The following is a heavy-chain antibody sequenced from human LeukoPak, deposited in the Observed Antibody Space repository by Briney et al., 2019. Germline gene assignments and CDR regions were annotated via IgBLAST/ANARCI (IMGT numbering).Heavy chain of an antibody. CDR3: AKDLYCSGGSCYPFDYGMDV. CDR2: ISSSSSYI. D-gene: IGHD2-15*01. Sequence: GGSLRLSCAASGFTFSSYSMNWVRQAPGKGLEWVSSISSSSSYIYYADSVKGRFTISRDNAKNSLYLQMNSLRAEDTAVYYCAKDLYCSGGSCYPFDYGMDVWGQGTTVTVSS. J-gene: IGHJ6*02. V-gene: IGHV3-21*01. CDR1: GFTFSSYS.